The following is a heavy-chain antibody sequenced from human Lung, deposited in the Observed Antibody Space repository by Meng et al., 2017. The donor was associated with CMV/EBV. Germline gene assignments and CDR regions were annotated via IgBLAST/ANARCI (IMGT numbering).Heavy chain of an antibody. CDR2: INPNSGGT. Sequence: SVKVSXKASGYTFTGYYMHWVRQAPGQGLEWMGWINPNSGGTNYAQKFQGRVTMTRDTSISTAYMELSRLRSDDTAVYYCARALHVEYIDSSGYHDHWGQGTLVTVSS. CDR1: GYTFTGYY. D-gene: IGHD3-22*01. J-gene: IGHJ4*02. CDR3: ARALHVEYIDSSGYHDH. V-gene: IGHV1-2*02.